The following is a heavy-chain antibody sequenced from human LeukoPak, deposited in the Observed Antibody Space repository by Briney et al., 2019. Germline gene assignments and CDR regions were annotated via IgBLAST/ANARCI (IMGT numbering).Heavy chain of an antibody. J-gene: IGHJ4*02. V-gene: IGHV4-61*01. Sequence: SETLSLTGTVSGGSVSSGNYYWSWIRQPPGKGLEWIGYIYYSGSTNYNPSLKSRVTISVDTSKNQFSLKLSSVTAADTAVYYCARVDYGAFSLDYWGQGTLVTVSS. CDR2: IYYSGST. CDR3: ARVDYGAFSLDY. CDR1: GGSVSSGNYY. D-gene: IGHD4-17*01.